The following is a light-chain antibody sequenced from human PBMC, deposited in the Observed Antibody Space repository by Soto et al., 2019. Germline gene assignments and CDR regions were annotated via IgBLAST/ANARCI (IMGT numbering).Light chain of an antibody. CDR3: QQYGSSPT. CDR1: QSVSSSY. Sequence: EIVLTQSPGTLSLSPGERATLSCRSSQSVSSSYLAWYQHKPGQAPRLLLYDVSSRATGIPDRFSGSGSGTDFTLTISRLEPEDFAVYYCQQYGSSPTFGQGTKVDIK. CDR2: DVS. V-gene: IGKV3-20*01. J-gene: IGKJ1*01.